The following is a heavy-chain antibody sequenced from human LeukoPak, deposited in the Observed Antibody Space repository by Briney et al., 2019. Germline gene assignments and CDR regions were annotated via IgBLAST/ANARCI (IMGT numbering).Heavy chain of an antibody. CDR2: ISGSGDKT. V-gene: IGHV3-11*04. CDR3: ARDWYSGNRDY. J-gene: IGHJ4*02. Sequence: PGGSLRLSCAASGFTFSDYYMSWIRQAPGKGLEWVSLISGSGDKTYYADSVKGRFTISRDNAKNSLYLQMNSLRAEDTAVYYCARDWYSGNRDYWGQGTLVTVSS. D-gene: IGHD1-26*01. CDR1: GFTFSDYY.